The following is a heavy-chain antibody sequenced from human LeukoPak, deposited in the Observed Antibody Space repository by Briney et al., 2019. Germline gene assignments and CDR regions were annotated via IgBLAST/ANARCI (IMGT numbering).Heavy chain of an antibody. J-gene: IGHJ4*02. Sequence: ASVKVSCKASGYTLTTYGITWVRQAPGHGLEWMGWISAYNGNTNYARKLQGRVTLTTDTSTSTAYMELRSLRSDDTAIYYCATGSRGHTAYDTSGPRFDYWGQGTLLTVSS. CDR2: ISAYNGNT. D-gene: IGHD3-22*01. CDR3: ATGSRGHTAYDTSGPRFDY. V-gene: IGHV1-18*01. CDR1: GYTLTTYG.